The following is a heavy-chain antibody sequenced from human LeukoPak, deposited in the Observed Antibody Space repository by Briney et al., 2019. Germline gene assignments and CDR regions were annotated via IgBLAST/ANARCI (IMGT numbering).Heavy chain of an antibody. J-gene: IGHJ4*02. CDR1: GYTFTGYY. V-gene: IGHV1-2*02. CDR2: INPDSGGT. CDR3: AVNTVTADYFDF. D-gene: IGHD2-21*02. Sequence: ASVKVSCKASGYTFTGYYIHWVRQAPGQGLEWMGWINPDSGGTNYAQKFQGRVTMTRDTSISTVYMELSTLRSDDTAVYYCAVNTVTADYFDFWGQGTLVTVSS.